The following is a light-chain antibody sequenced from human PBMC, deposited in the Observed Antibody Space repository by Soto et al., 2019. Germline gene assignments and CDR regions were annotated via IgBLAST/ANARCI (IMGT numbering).Light chain of an antibody. CDR1: SSDVGGYNY. CDR3: SSYTSSSIDYV. J-gene: IGLJ1*01. CDR2: EVS. V-gene: IGLV2-14*01. Sequence: QSVLTQPASVSGSPGQSITISCTGTSSDVGGYNYVSWYQQHPGKAPKLMIYEVSNRPSGVSNRFSGSKSGNTASLTISGLQDEDEGDYYCSSYTSSSIDYVFGTGTKVTVL.